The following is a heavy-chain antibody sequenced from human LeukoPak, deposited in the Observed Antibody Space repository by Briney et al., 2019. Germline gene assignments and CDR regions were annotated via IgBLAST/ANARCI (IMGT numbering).Heavy chain of an antibody. CDR3: ARDPTFSRYRSSTSCYDNWFDP. D-gene: IGHD2-2*01. CDR2: VNESGGT. V-gene: IGHV4-34*01. Sequence: SETLSLTCAVYIDSFSNYHWNWIRQTPAKGMEWIGEVNESGGTNISPSLRSRVILSVDTSKNQFSLKLSSVTAADTAVYYCARDPTFSRYRSSTSCYDNWFDPWGQGTLVTVSS. J-gene: IGHJ5*02. CDR1: IDSFSNYH.